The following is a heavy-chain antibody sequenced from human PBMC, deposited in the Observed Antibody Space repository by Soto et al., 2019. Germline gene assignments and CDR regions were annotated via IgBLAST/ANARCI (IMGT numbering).Heavy chain of an antibody. J-gene: IGHJ4*02. CDR1: GFTFSSYA. Sequence: QVQLVESGGGVVQPGRSLRLSCAASGFTFSSYAMHWVRQAPGKGLEWGAVMSYDGSNKYYGDSVKGRFTISRDNSKNTVSLQMNSLRPEDTAVYYCARDWAPLRELVGATYFDYWGQGTLVTVPS. CDR3: ARDWAPLRELVGATYFDY. CDR2: MSYDGSNK. D-gene: IGHD1-26*01. V-gene: IGHV3-30-3*01.